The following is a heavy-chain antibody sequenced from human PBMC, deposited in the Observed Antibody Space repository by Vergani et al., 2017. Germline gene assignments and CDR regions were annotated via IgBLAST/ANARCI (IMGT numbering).Heavy chain of an antibody. CDR1: GFSLTTYGMR. Sequence: QVTLKESGPALVKPTQTLTLTCTFSGFSLTTYGMRVSWIRQPPGKALEWLARIDWDDDTYYRTSLRTRLTISKDTSKNQVALTMTNMDPVDTATYYCTRTLSDSRGYFIDYWGQGTLVTVSS. CDR3: TRTLSDSRGYFIDY. V-gene: IGHV2-70*04. CDR2: IDWDDDT. J-gene: IGHJ4*02. D-gene: IGHD3-22*01.